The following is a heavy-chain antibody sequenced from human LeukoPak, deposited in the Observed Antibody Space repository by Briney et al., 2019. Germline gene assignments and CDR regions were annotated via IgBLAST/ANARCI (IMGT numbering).Heavy chain of an antibody. CDR3: AKLRWPEGDRSSFDF. CDR2: IYPGDSDT. V-gene: IGHV5-51*01. Sequence: PGESLKISCKVSGYSFTSYWIGWVRQMPGKGLEWMGSIYPGDSDTKYSPSFQGQVTISADKSINTAYLQWTSLKASDTAMYYCAKLRWPEGDRSSFDFWGQGTLVTVSS. CDR1: GYSFTSYW. D-gene: IGHD4-23*01. J-gene: IGHJ4*02.